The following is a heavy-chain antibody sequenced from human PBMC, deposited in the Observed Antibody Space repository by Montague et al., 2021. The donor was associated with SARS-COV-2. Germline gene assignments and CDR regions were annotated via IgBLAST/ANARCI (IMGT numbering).Heavy chain of an antibody. CDR3: ARDIAVACLFDY. CDR2: ISTSGRT. Sequence: TLSLTCNVSGGSISCDSYYWRWHRPADGMGLEWIGCISTSGRTHYNLSIKSRVTISGDTSKYWLSLKLGSVTAADTAVYYCARDIAVACLFDYWGQGTLVTVSS. D-gene: IGHD6-19*01. CDR1: GGSISCDSYY. J-gene: IGHJ4*02. V-gene: IGHV4-61*02.